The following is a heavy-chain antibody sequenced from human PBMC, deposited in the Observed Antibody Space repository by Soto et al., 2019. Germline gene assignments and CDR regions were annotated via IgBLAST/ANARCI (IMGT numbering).Heavy chain of an antibody. CDR2: MNPGSGNT. J-gene: IGHJ5*02. V-gene: IGHV1-8*01. CDR1: GYTFTNYE. Sequence: ASVKVSCKASGYTFTNYEINWVRQATGQGLEWMGWMNPGSGNTGYARKFQGRVTMTRNISISTSYMELSRLGSDDTAIYYCARMASSGSLSWFDPWGQGTLVTVSS. CDR3: ARMASSGSLSWFDP. D-gene: IGHD3-10*01.